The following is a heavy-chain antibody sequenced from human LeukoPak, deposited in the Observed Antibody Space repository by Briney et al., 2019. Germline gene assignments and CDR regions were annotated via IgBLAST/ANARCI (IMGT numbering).Heavy chain of an antibody. CDR2: IYYSGST. CDR3: ARDRSIGVFGVAIYYFDY. D-gene: IGHD3-3*01. J-gene: IGHJ4*02. CDR1: GGSISSSSYY. Sequence: SETLSLTCTVSGGSISSSSYYWGWIRQPPGKGPEWIGSIYYSGSTYYNPSLKSRVTISVDTSKNQFSLKLSSVTAADTAVYYCARDRSIGVFGVAIYYFDYWGQGTLVTVSS. V-gene: IGHV4-39*07.